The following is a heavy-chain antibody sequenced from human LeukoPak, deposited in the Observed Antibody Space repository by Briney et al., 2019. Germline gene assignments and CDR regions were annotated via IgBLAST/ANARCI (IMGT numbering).Heavy chain of an antibody. CDR2: ILTNEDT. CDR1: GGSISSYC. Sequence: SGTLSLTCTVSGGSISSYCWSWIRQPAGKGLEWIGRILTNEDTNYNPSLKSRVTMSVEKSKTQFSLKLSSVTAADTAVYYCARAYCSSTSCYAVDPWGQGTLVIV. CDR3: ARAYCSSTSCYAVDP. V-gene: IGHV4-4*07. J-gene: IGHJ5*02. D-gene: IGHD2-2*01.